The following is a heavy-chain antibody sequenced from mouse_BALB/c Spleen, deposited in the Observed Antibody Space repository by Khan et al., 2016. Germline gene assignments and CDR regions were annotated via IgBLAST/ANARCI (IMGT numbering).Heavy chain of an antibody. CDR1: GDSITSGY. V-gene: IGHV3-8*02. J-gene: IGHJ2*01. Sequence: VQLKESGPSLVKPSQTLSLTCSVTGDSITSGYWNWIRKFPGNKLEYMGYKSYSGSTYYIPLLKSRIPITRDTSKSQYSLQLNSVTTEDTATYYCAGYYGHFFDYWGQGTTLTGSS. D-gene: IGHD1-1*02. CDR3: AGYYGHFFDY. CDR2: KSYSGST.